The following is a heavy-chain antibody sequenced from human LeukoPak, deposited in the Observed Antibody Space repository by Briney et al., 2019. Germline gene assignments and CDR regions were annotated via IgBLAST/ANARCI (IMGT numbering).Heavy chain of an antibody. V-gene: IGHV4-31*03. CDR2: IYNSGST. CDR1: GGSISSGGYY. J-gene: IGHJ5*02. CDR3: ARSPAP. Sequence: PSETLSLTCIVSGGSISSGGYYWSWIRQHPGKGLEWIGFIYNSGSTSYNPSLKSRLTISMDMSKNQFSLKLSSVTAADTAIYYCARSPAPWGQGTLVTVSS.